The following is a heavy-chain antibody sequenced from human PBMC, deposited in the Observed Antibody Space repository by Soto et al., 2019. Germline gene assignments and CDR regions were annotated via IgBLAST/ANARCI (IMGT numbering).Heavy chain of an antibody. CDR3: ARDLGDYGDYEYYYYYGMDV. V-gene: IGHV4-38-2*02. CDR2: IYHSGST. D-gene: IGHD4-17*01. CDR1: GYSISSGYY. Sequence: PSETVSLTCAVSGYSISSGYYWGWIRQPPGKGLEWIGSIYHSGSTYYNPSLKSRVTISVDTSKNQFSLKLSSVTAADTAVYYCARDLGDYGDYEYYYYYGMDVWGQGTTVTVSS. J-gene: IGHJ6*02.